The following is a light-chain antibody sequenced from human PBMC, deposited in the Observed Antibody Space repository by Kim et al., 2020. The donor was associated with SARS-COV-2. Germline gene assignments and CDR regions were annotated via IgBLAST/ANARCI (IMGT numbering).Light chain of an antibody. J-gene: IGKJ1*01. CDR2: IVS. Sequence: SPGERATLSCRAGQSVVSTALAWYQQKPGQAPRLLIYIVSTRATVIPDRCRGSGSGTYCSLSISRLEPEEFVVYYCQQYVIPTRTFGQGTKVYIK. V-gene: IGKV3-20*01. CDR1: QSVVSTA. CDR3: QQYVIPTRT.